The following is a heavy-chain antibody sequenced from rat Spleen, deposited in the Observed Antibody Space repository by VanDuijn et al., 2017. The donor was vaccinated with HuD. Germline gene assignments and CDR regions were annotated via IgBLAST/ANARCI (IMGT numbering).Heavy chain of an antibody. CDR2: IWGDGST. D-gene: IGHD1-2*01. Sequence: QVQLKESGPGLVQPSETLSLSCTVSGFSLISYSVHWVRQPPGKGLEWMGGIWGDGSTNYNSPLKSRLSISRDTSKSQIYLKMNSLQIEDTATYFCARADVAGLSTDGIWGQGIMVTVSS. CDR3: ARADVAGLSTDGI. V-gene: IGHV2-1*01. J-gene: IGHJ2*01. CDR1: GFSLISYS.